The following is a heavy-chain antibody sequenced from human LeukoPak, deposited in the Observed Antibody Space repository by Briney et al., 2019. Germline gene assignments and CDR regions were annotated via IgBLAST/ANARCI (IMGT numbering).Heavy chain of an antibody. CDR1: GFTFSSYA. D-gene: IGHD1-26*01. CDR2: ISYDGSNK. Sequence: GGSLRLSCAASGFTFSSYAMHWVRQAPGKGLEWVAVISYDGSNKYYADSVKGRFTISRDNSKNTPYLQMNSLRAEDTAVYYCARAHWLLGSPAMDVWGQGTTVTVSS. J-gene: IGHJ6*02. V-gene: IGHV3-30-3*01. CDR3: ARAHWLLGSPAMDV.